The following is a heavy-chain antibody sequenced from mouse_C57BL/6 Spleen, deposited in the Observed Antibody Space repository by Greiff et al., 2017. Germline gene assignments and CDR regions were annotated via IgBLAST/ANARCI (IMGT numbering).Heavy chain of an antibody. CDR1: GYAFSSSW. Sequence: VQLQQSGPELVKPGASVKISCKASGYAFSSSWMNWVKQRPGKGLEWIGRIYPGDGDTNYNGKFKGKATLTAYKSSSTAYMQLSSLTSEDSAVYFCASIYYDYGRLLMDYWGQGTSVTVSS. CDR2: IYPGDGDT. V-gene: IGHV1-82*01. D-gene: IGHD2-4*01. CDR3: ASIYYDYGRLLMDY. J-gene: IGHJ4*01.